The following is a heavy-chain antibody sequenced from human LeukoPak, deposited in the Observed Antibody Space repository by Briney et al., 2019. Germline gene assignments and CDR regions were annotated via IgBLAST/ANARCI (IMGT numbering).Heavy chain of an antibody. CDR2: IYYSGRT. CDR1: GGSISSSSDY. D-gene: IGHD5-24*01. CDR3: ARSGEMATTRNWFDP. V-gene: IGHV4-39*07. Sequence: SETLSLTCTVSGGSISSSSDYCGWIRQPPGKGLEWTGSIYYSGRTYYNPSLKSRCTISVDTSKNQFSLKLSSVTAADTAVYYCARSGEMATTRNWFDPWGQGTLVTVSS. J-gene: IGHJ5*02.